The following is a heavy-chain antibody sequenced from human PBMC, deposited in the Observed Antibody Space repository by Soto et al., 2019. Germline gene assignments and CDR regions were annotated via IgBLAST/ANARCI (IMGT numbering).Heavy chain of an antibody. V-gene: IGHV2-5*02. CDR3: AHRPRGIAVARDAFDI. Sequence: SGPTLVNPTQTLTLTCTFSGFSLSTSGVGVGWIRQPPGKALEWLALIYWDADKRYSPSLKSRLTITKDTSKNQVVLTMTNMDPVDTATYYCAHRPRGIAVARDAFDIWGQGTMVTVSS. CDR2: IYWDADK. D-gene: IGHD6-19*01. CDR1: GFSLSTSGVG. J-gene: IGHJ3*02.